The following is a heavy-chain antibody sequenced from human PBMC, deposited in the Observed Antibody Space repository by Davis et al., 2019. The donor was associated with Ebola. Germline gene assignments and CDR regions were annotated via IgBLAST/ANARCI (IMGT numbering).Heavy chain of an antibody. CDR2: IYYIGST. D-gene: IGHD1-26*01. CDR1: GGSTSSYY. Sequence: MPSETLSLTCTVSGGSTSSYYWGWIRQPPGKGLEWIGYIYYIGSTNYNPTLKSRVTISVDTSKNQLSLQLSSVTAADTAVYYCARGATWFGPWGQGTLVTVSS. V-gene: IGHV4-59*01. J-gene: IGHJ5*02. CDR3: ARGATWFGP.